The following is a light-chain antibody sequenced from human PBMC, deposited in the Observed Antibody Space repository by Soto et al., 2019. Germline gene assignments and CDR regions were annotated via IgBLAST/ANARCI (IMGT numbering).Light chain of an antibody. Sequence: ARSTYSLSSFPSHRVTRSCRTSHSVNSHVAWYQQKPGQAPRLLLYGASTRATGIPVRFSGSGFGTEFTLTISSLQSEDFAVYYCQQYKNWPLFGQGTRLEIK. CDR2: GAS. V-gene: IGKV3-15*01. CDR1: HSVNSH. J-gene: IGKJ5*01. CDR3: QQYKNWPL.